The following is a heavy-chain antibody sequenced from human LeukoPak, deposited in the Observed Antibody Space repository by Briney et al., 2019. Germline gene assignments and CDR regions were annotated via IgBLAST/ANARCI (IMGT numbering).Heavy chain of an antibody. Sequence: GGSLRLSRAASGFTFSSYAMHWVRQAPGKGLEWVAVISYDGSNKYYADSVKGRFTISRDNSKNTLYLQMNSLRAEDTAVYYCARESAVAGLFDYWGQGTLVTVSS. CDR1: GFTFSSYA. D-gene: IGHD6-19*01. J-gene: IGHJ4*02. CDR3: ARESAVAGLFDY. CDR2: ISYDGSNK. V-gene: IGHV3-30-3*01.